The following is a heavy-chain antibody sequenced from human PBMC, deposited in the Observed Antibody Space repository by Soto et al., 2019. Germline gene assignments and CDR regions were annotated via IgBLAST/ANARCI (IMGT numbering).Heavy chain of an antibody. V-gene: IGHV1-18*01. CDR1: GYTFTSYG. CDR2: ISAYNGNK. J-gene: IGHJ3*02. D-gene: IGHD7-27*01. CDR3: ARPTGANDAFDI. Sequence: ASVKVSCKASGYTFTSYGISWVRQAPGQGLEWMGWISAYNGNKNYAQKLQGRVTMTTDTSTSTAYMELSSLRSDDTAVYSCARPTGANDAFDIWGQGTMVTVSS.